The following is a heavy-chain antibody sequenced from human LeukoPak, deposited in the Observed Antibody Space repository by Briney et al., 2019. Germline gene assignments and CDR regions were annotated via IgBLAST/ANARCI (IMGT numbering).Heavy chain of an antibody. CDR1: GGTLSSYA. CDR3: ARGGYDYPPRSDYYYYYGMDV. V-gene: IGHV1-69*01. J-gene: IGHJ6*04. D-gene: IGHD5-12*01. CDR2: ILPIFGPA. Sequence: SVKVSCKASGGTLSSYAISWVRQAPGQGLEWMGGILPIFGPANYAQKFQGRVTITADESTSTAYLELSNLRSEDTAGHYCARGGYDYPPRSDYYYYYGMDVWGKGTTVTVSS.